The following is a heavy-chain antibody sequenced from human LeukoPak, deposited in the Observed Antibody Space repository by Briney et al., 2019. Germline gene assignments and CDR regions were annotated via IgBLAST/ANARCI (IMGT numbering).Heavy chain of an antibody. CDR3: ARHENIIMVPTAHAFGY. J-gene: IGHJ4*02. CDR1: GGSISSSNYY. Sequence: SETLSLTCTVSGGSISSSNYYWGWIRQPPGKGLEWIGTIYYSGDSYYNPSLKSRASISVDTSKNRFSLNLNSVTAADTAVYFCARHENIIMVPTAHAFGYWGQGALVTVSS. CDR2: IYYSGDS. V-gene: IGHV4-39*01. D-gene: IGHD2/OR15-2a*01.